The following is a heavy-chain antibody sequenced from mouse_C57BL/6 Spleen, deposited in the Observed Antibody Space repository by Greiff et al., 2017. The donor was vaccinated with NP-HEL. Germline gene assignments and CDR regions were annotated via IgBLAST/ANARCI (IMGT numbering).Heavy chain of an antibody. V-gene: IGHV5-4*01. CDR1: GFTFSSYA. CDR3: TRDEGVTGHYYFDY. J-gene: IGHJ2*01. Sequence: EVHLVESGGGLVKPGGSLKLSCAASGFTFSSYAMSWVRQTPEKRLEWVATISDGGSYTYYPDNVKGRFTISRDNAKNNLYLQMSHLKSEDTAMYYCTRDEGVTGHYYFDYWGQGTTLTVSS. D-gene: IGHD4-1*01. CDR2: ISDGGSYT.